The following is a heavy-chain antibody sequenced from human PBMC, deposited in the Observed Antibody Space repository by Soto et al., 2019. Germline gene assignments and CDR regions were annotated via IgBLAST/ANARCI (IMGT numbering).Heavy chain of an antibody. CDR2: INPHTGDT. Sequence: QVQLVQSGAEVKKPGASVTVSCKTSGYPLTDFYIHWVRQAPGQGLEWMAWINPHTGDTNTALKFQGRVTMTRDPSINTAFMELTRLSSDDTAVYYCAREGGAAPGARREWYLDLWGRGTLVSVSS. D-gene: IGHD6-25*01. J-gene: IGHJ2*01. CDR1: GYPLTDFY. V-gene: IGHV1-2*02. CDR3: AREGGAAPGARREWYLDL.